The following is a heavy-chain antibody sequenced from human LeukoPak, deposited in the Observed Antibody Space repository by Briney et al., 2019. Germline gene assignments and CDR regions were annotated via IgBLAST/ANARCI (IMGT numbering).Heavy chain of an antibody. V-gene: IGHV4-31*03. CDR1: GGSISSGGYY. D-gene: IGHD5-18*01. Sequence: TLSLTCTVSGGSISSGGYYWSWIRQHPGKGLEWIGYINHSGGTFYNPSLKSRVTMSVDTSKNQFSLKLNSVTAADTAVYYCARSRSGYSYDHAAFEIWGQGTMVTVSS. J-gene: IGHJ3*02. CDR3: ARSRSGYSYDHAAFEI. CDR2: INHSGGT.